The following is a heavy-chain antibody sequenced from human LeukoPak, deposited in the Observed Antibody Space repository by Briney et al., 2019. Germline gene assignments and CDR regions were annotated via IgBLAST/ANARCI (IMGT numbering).Heavy chain of an antibody. CDR3: ARVPGGGIEY. D-gene: IGHD1-1*01. CDR1: GLTFSSYA. V-gene: IGHV3-11*05. J-gene: IGHJ4*02. Sequence: GGSLRLSCAASGLTFSSYAMSWIRQAPGKGLEWVSYISSSSSYTNYADSVKGRFTISRDNAKNSLYLQMNSLRAEDTAVYYCARVPGGGIEYWGQGTLVTVSS. CDR2: ISSSSSYT.